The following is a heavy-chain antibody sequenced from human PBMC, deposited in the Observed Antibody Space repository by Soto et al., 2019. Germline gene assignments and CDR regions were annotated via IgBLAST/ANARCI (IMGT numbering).Heavy chain of an antibody. D-gene: IGHD2-2*02. CDR3: ARGKEIPDYWNFDL. V-gene: IGHV1-2*02. CDR2: INPNSGGT. Sequence: QVQLVQSGAEVKEPGASVKVSCKASGYTFTDHYMHWVRQAPGQGLEWMGWINPNSGGTKSAQQFQGRVTMTRDTSISTAFMELSRLTFDDTAVYYCARGKEIPDYWNFDLWGRGMLVTVS. J-gene: IGHJ2*01. CDR1: GYTFTDHY.